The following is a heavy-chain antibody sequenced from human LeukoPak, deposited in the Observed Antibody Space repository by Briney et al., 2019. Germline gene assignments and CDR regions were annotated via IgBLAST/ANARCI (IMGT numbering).Heavy chain of an antibody. D-gene: IGHD2-21*02. CDR1: GGSISSGSYY. Sequence: PSQTPSLTCTVSGGSISSGSYYWNWIRQPAGKGLEWIGRIYTSGTTDYNPSLKSRVTISVDTSKNQFSLKLSSVTAADTAVYYCARWGDLYWYFDLWGRGILVTVSS. J-gene: IGHJ2*01. V-gene: IGHV4-61*02. CDR3: ARWGDLYWYFDL. CDR2: IYTSGTT.